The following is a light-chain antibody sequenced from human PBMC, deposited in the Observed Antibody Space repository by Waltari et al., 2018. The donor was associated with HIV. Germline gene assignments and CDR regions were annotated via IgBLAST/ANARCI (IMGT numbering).Light chain of an antibody. CDR1: SLRSYY. CDR2: GKN. J-gene: IGLJ2*01. V-gene: IGLV3-19*01. CDR3: KSRDRSGNHHVV. Sequence: SSELTQDPSVSVALGQTVRITCQGDSLRSYYATWYPQKPGQAPVLVTYGKNNRPSGIPDRFSGSSSGNTVSLTITGAQAEDEADYYCKSRDRSGNHHVVFGGGTKLTVL.